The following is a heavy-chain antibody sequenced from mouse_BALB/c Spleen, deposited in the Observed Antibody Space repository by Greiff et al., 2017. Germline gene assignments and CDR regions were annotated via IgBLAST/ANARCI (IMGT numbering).Heavy chain of an antibody. Sequence: VQLQQSGAELARPGASVKLSCKASGYTFTSYWMQWVKQRPGQGLEWIGAIYPGDGDTRYTQKFKGKATLTADKSSSTAYMQLSSLASEDSAVYYCARTDGSTTRDYWGQGTTLTVSS. D-gene: IGHD2-3*01. CDR1: GYTFTSYW. V-gene: IGHV1-87*01. CDR2: IYPGDGDT. CDR3: ARTDGSTTRDY. J-gene: IGHJ2*01.